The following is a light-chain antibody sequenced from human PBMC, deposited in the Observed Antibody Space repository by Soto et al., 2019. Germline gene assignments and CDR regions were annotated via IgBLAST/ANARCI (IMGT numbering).Light chain of an antibody. Sequence: DIQMTQSPSTLSASVGDRVTITCRASQSISSWLAWYQQKPGKAPKLLIYKASSIESGVPSRFSGSGSGTEFTLTISSLQPDDFATYYCQQYNSYPYTFGQGTKLEIK. CDR2: KAS. CDR3: QQYNSYPYT. CDR1: QSISSW. V-gene: IGKV1-5*03. J-gene: IGKJ2*01.